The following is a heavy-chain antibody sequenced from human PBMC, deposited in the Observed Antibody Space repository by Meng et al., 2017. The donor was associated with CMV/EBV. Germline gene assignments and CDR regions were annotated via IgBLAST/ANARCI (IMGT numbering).Heavy chain of an antibody. Sequence: CHVSGGSVSSGSYYWSWIRQPPGKGLEWIGYIYYSGSTNYNPSLKSRVTISVDTSKNQFSLKLSSVTAADTAVYYCARDHPDSSLGYWGQGTLVTVSS. CDR2: IYYSGST. CDR1: GGSVSSGSYY. V-gene: IGHV4-61*01. J-gene: IGHJ4*02. D-gene: IGHD6-6*01. CDR3: ARDHPDSSLGY.